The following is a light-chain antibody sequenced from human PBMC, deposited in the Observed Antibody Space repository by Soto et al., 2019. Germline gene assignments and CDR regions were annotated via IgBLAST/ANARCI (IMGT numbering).Light chain of an antibody. V-gene: IGKV3-15*01. CDR1: QSVGSN. CDR3: QQYDNLPLT. Sequence: IVFTQSPATLSLSPGERATLSCRASQSVGSNLAWYQQKPGQAPRLLIFGASSRATGVPARFSGSGSGTEFTLTINSLQSEDFAVYFCQQYDNLPLTFGPGTKVDIK. CDR2: GAS. J-gene: IGKJ3*01.